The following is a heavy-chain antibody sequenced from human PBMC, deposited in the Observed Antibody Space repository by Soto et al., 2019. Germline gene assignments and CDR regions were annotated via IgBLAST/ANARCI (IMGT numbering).Heavy chain of an antibody. Sequence: SLRPSCTASGFTFGDYALSWVRKAPGKGLEWVAFIRSNAYGGTTEYAVSLRGRFTFSRDDSKGIAYLQMNSLITEVTGVYYCTTTPNVPIYYWGQGTLVTVSS. CDR2: IRSNAYGGTT. V-gene: IGHV3-49*04. CDR1: GFTFGDYA. D-gene: IGHD1-1*01. J-gene: IGHJ4*02. CDR3: TTTPNVPIYY.